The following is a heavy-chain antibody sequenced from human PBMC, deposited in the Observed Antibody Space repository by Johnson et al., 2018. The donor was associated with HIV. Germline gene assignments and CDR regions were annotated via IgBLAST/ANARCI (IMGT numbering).Heavy chain of an antibody. V-gene: IGHV3-30-3*01. Sequence: VKLLESGGGVVQPGRSLRLSCAASGFTFSSYAMHWVRQAPGNGLEWVAVISYDGSNKYYADSVKGRFTISRDNSKNTLYLQMNSLRAEDTALYYCARAELGAQILAAFDIWGQGSMVTVSS. CDR2: ISYDGSNK. D-gene: IGHD3-16*01. J-gene: IGHJ3*02. CDR1: GFTFSSYA. CDR3: ARAELGAQILAAFDI.